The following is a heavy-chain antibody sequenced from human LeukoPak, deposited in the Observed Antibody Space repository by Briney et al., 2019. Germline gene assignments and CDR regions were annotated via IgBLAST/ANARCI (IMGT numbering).Heavy chain of an antibody. CDR1: GGSISSSSYY. CDR2: IYYSGST. J-gene: IGHJ4*02. Sequence: PSETLSLTCTVSGGSISSSSYYWGWIRQPPGKGLEWIGSIYYSGSTYYNPSLKSRVTISVDTSKNQFSLQLNSVTPEDTAVYYCARDFKQWLVPYYFDYWGQGTLVTVSS. CDR3: ARDFKQWLVPYYFDY. D-gene: IGHD6-19*01. V-gene: IGHV4-39*07.